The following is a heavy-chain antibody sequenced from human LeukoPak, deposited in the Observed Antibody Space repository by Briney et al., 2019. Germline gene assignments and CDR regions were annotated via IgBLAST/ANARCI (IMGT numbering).Heavy chain of an antibody. J-gene: IGHJ5*02. V-gene: IGHV4-34*01. Sequence: SETLSLTCAVYGGSFSGYYWSWIRQPPGKGLEWIGEINHSGSTNYNPSLKSRVTIPVDSAKTQFSLKLSSVTAADPAVYYCARGCPIPTIFGVVIGMDWFDPWGQGTLVSVSS. CDR3: ARGCPIPTIFGVVIGMDWFDP. CDR2: INHSGST. D-gene: IGHD3-3*01. CDR1: GGSFSGYY.